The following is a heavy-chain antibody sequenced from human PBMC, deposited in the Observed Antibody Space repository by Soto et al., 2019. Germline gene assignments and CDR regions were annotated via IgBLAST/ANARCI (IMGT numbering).Heavy chain of an antibody. J-gene: IGHJ4*02. V-gene: IGHV4-59*02. CDR3: VRVHHDKYDPGTFDF. Sequence: SETLSLTCTVSGGSVSRYYWSWIRQPPGKTLEWIGYIYNNESTHYIPSLRSRVTMSIDTSKNRFFLSLRSVTTADTAVYYCVRVHHDKYDPGTFDFWGQGKLVTVSS. CDR1: GGSVSRYY. CDR2: IYNNEST. D-gene: IGHD3-16*01.